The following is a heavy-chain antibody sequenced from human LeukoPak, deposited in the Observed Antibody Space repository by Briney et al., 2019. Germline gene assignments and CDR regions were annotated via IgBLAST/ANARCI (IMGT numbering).Heavy chain of an antibody. J-gene: IGHJ4*02. D-gene: IGHD3-22*01. V-gene: IGHV4-34*01. CDR2: RNHSGFT. Sequence: TLSPTCAIYAGSFSGYYCSWIRHPPGRGLEWIGGRNHSGFTSYNYYLKSLVTISEDTSKNQVSLKLSSVTAADTAVYYCARGPPRDYDSSGFYYNYWGQGTLVTVSS. CDR1: AGSFSGYY. CDR3: ARGPPRDYDSSGFYYNY.